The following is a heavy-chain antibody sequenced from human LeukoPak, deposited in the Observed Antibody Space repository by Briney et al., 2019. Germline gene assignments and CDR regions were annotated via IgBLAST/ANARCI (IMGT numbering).Heavy chain of an antibody. CDR2: ISWNSGSM. V-gene: IGHV3-9*01. J-gene: IGHJ3*02. D-gene: IGHD2-8*02. CDR3: EKAQGVARGVFDI. Sequence: PGGSLRLSCAASGFTFDDYAMHWVRQAPGKGLEWVSVISWNSGSMGYADSVKGRFTISRDASKNSLYLQMNSQRDEDTALYYWEKAQGVARGVFDIWGQGTMVTVSP. CDR1: GFTFDDYA.